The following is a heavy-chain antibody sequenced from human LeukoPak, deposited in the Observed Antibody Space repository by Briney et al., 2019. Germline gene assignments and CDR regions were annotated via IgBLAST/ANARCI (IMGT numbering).Heavy chain of an antibody. CDR3: ARDGRYNWNDVEVPDYYYYMDV. V-gene: IGHV1-46*01. Sequence: ASVKVSCKASGYTFTNYYFHWVRQAPGQGREWMGIINPSGGSTSYAQKFQGRVTMTRDMSTSTVYMELSSLRSEDTAVYYCARDGRYNWNDVEVPDYYYYMDVWGQGTLVTVSS. D-gene: IGHD1-20*01. CDR1: GYTFTNYY. CDR2: INPSGGST. J-gene: IGHJ6*03.